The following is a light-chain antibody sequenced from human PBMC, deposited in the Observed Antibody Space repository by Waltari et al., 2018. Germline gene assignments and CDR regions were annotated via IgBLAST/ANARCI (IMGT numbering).Light chain of an antibody. Sequence: QSVLTQPPSASGTPGQRVPISCSGSSSNIGSNTVHWYQQLPGTAPKPLIYRNNQRPSGVPDRFSGSKSGTSASLAISGLQSEDEADYYCAAWDDSLNGPVFGGGTKLTVL. CDR2: RNN. CDR1: SSNIGSNT. V-gene: IGLV1-44*01. CDR3: AAWDDSLNGPV. J-gene: IGLJ2*01.